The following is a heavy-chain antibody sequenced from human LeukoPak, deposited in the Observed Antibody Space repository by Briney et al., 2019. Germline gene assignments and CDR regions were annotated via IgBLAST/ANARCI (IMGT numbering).Heavy chain of an antibody. J-gene: IGHJ2*01. CDR2: IYHGGST. D-gene: IGHD1-1*01. CDR3: ARERSTSGTDSDCYLDL. V-gene: IGHV4-4*02. Sequence: SGTLSLTCAVSGGSISSYNWWSWVRQPPGKGLEWIGEIYHGGSTNYNPSLKSRVTISVDKSKNQFSLRLSSVTAADTAVYYCARERSTSGTDSDCYLDLWGRGTLVTVSS. CDR1: GGSISSYNW.